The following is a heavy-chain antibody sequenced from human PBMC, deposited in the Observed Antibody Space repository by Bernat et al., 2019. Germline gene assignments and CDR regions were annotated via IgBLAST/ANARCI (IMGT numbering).Heavy chain of an antibody. CDR3: AKDPAAGNDLDY. J-gene: IGHJ4*02. V-gene: IGHV3-43*02. CDR2: ISGDGGST. Sequence: EVQLVESGGGVVQPGGSLRLSCGASGFTFDDYAMHWVRQAQGKGLEWVSLISGDGGSTYYADSVKGRFTISRDNSKNSLYLQMNSLRTEDTALYYCAKDPAAGNDLDYWGQGTLVTVSS. D-gene: IGHD6-13*01. CDR1: GFTFDDYA.